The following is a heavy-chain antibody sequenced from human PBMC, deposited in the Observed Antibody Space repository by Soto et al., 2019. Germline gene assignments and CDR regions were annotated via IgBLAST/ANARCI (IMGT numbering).Heavy chain of an antibody. CDR2: AKSEINGGAV. V-gene: IGHV3-15*07. J-gene: IGHJ4*01. D-gene: IGHD3-16*01. CDR3: AADLPDWGAYAFDY. CDR1: GFTFTRAW. Sequence: GGSLRLSSAASGFTFTRAWLNWVRQAPGKGLEWVGRAKSEINGGAVDYAAPVKGRFTISRDASQNTVYLQMNSLRADDTAVYYCAADLPDWGAYAFDYWGHGTQVTVSS.